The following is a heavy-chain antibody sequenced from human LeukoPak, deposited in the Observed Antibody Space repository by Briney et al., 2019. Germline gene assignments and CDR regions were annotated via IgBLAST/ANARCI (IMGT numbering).Heavy chain of an antibody. Sequence: SVKVSCKASGGTFSSYAISWVRQAPGQGLEWMGGIIPIFGTANYAQKFQGRVTITADKSTSTAYMELSSLRSEDTAVYYCARDKYSSGWYFSYYMDVWGKGTTVTVSS. CDR1: GGTFSSYA. D-gene: IGHD6-19*01. CDR2: IIPIFGTA. CDR3: ARDKYSSGWYFSYYMDV. V-gene: IGHV1-69*06. J-gene: IGHJ6*03.